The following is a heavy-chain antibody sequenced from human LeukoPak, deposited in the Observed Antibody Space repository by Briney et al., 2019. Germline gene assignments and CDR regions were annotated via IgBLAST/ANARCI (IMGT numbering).Heavy chain of an antibody. V-gene: IGHV3-9*01. CDR2: MSWRSVSI. CDR1: GVTFNDCA. D-gene: IGHD2-2*01. Sequence: GRSLRLSCAASGVTFNDCARHWFRQAPGKGLEWFGWMSWRSVSIFYADSVKGRFPISREDAKNSLYLHMNSLRPEDTALYYCDKDEVATVGYCTTTTCQGLDYWGQGTLVTVSS. CDR3: DKDEVATVGYCTTTTCQGLDY. J-gene: IGHJ4*02.